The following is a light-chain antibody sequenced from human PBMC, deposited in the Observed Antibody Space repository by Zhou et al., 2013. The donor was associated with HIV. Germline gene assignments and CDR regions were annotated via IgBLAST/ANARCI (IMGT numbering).Light chain of an antibody. CDR1: QSVTSN. Sequence: EIVLTQSPGTLSLSPGERATLSCRASQSVTSNYLAWFQQKLGQAPRLLIYGASTRATGIPARFSGSGSGTEFTLTISSLQSEDFAVYYCQQYNNWPPWTFGQGTKVEIK. CDR2: GAS. CDR3: QQYNNWPPWT. J-gene: IGKJ1*01. V-gene: IGKV3-15*01.